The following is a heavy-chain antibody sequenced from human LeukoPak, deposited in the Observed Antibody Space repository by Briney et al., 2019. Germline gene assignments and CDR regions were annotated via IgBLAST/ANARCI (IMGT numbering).Heavy chain of an antibody. V-gene: IGHV3-9*01. D-gene: IGHD6-13*01. J-gene: IGHJ3*02. CDR1: GFTFDDYA. CDR3: AKDIEQLVLHNWRVGDAFDI. Sequence: GRSLRLSCAASGFTFDDYAMHWVRQAPGKGLEWVSGISWNSGSIGYADSVKGRFTISRDNAKNSLHLQMNSLRAEDTALYYCAKDIEQLVLHNWRVGDAFDIWGQGTMVTVSS. CDR2: ISWNSGSI.